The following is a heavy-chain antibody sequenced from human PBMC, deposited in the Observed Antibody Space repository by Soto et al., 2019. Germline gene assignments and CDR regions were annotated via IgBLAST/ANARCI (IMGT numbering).Heavy chain of an antibody. Sequence: GGSLRLSCAASGFTFSSYSMNWVRQAPGKGLEWVSYISSSSSTIYYADSVKGRFTISRDNAKNSLYLQMNSLRDEDTAVYYCARDLRTYYYDSSGSPDYWGQGTLVTVSS. D-gene: IGHD3-22*01. CDR2: ISSSSSTI. CDR1: GFTFSSYS. V-gene: IGHV3-48*02. J-gene: IGHJ4*02. CDR3: ARDLRTYYYDSSGSPDY.